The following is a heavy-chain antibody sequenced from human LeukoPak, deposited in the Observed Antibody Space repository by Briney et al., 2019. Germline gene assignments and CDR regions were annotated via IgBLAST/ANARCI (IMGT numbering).Heavy chain of an antibody. CDR1: GGSVSGHF. J-gene: IGHJ2*01. D-gene: IGHD2-21*02. CDR2: INHNVNI. Sequence: PSETLSLTCAVYGGSVSGHFWTWIRQPPEKGLEWIGEINHNVNINYNPSLKSRVTLSVDTSKNQFSLKLTSVSAADTAVYYCARITYCGGDDCRHFDVWGRGTLVTVSS. CDR3: ARITYCGGDDCRHFDV. V-gene: IGHV4-34*01.